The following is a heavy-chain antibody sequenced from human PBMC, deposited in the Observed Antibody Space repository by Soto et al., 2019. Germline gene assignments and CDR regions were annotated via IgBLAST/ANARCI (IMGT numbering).Heavy chain of an antibody. CDR2: ISYDGNNK. Sequence: QVQLVESGGGVVQPGRSLRLSCVASAFSFSSYAMHWVRQAPGKGLEWVAVISYDGNNKWYADSVKGRFTISRDKYENTLYLQMTNLRAEDTAVYYCAKNYYGAGSYLIMDDYWGQGTLVTVSA. CDR3: AKNYYGAGSYLIMDDY. J-gene: IGHJ4*02. D-gene: IGHD3-10*01. V-gene: IGHV3-30*18. CDR1: AFSFSSYA.